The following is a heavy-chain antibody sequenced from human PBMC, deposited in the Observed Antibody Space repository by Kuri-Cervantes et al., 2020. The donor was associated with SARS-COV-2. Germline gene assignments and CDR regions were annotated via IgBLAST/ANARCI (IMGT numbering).Heavy chain of an antibody. Sequence: SETLSLTCTVSGGSISSYYWSWIRQPPGKGLEWIGYIYYSGSTNYNPSLKSRVTISVDTSENQFSLKLSSVTAADTAVYYCARRGLGRFDYWGQGTLVTVSS. D-gene: IGHD6-19*01. J-gene: IGHJ4*02. V-gene: IGHV4-59*08. CDR3: ARRGLGRFDY. CDR2: IYYSGST. CDR1: GGSISSYY.